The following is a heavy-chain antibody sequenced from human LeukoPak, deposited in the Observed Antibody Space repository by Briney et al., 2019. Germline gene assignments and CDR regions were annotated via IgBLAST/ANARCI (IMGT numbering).Heavy chain of an antibody. D-gene: IGHD7-27*01. Sequence: ASVKVSCKASGYTFTSYDINWVRQATGQGLEWMGWMNPNSGNTGYAQKFQGRVTMTRNTSISTAYMELSSLRSEDTAVYYCARATGDLHYYYYYYMDVWGKGTTVTVSS. J-gene: IGHJ6*03. CDR1: GYTFTSYD. CDR3: ARATGDLHYYYYYYMDV. V-gene: IGHV1-8*01. CDR2: MNPNSGNT.